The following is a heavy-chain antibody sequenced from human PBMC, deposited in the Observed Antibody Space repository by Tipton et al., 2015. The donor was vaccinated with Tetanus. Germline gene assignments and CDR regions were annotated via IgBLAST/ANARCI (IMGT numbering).Heavy chain of an antibody. CDR2: ISVYNGNT. V-gene: IGHV1-18*01. J-gene: IGHJ4*02. CDR1: GYTFNTFG. D-gene: IGHD6-19*01. CDR3: ARVPTNPLAVDRPTDY. Sequence: QSGAEVKKPGASVKVSCKASGYTFNTFGISWVRQAPGQGLEWMGWISVYNGNTNYGQNVQGRVTMTTDTPTSTAYVELRSLRSDDTAVYYCARVPTNPLAVDRPTDYWGQGTLVTVSS.